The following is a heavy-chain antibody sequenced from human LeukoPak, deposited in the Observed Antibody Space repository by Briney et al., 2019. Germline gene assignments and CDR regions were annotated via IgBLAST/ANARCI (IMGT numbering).Heavy chain of an antibody. CDR3: AKGKYSSSWYGPGGY. V-gene: IGHV3-33*06. Sequence: PGGSLRLSCAASGFTFSSYGMHWVRQAPGKGLEWVAVIWYDGSNKYYADSVKGRFTISRDNSKNTLYLQMNSLRAEDTAVYYCAKGKYSSSWYGPGGYWGQGTLVTVSS. D-gene: IGHD6-13*01. CDR1: GFTFSSYG. CDR2: IWYDGSNK. J-gene: IGHJ4*02.